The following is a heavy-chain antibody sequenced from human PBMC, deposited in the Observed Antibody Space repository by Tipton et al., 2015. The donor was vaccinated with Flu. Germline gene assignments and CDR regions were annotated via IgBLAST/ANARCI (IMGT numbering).Heavy chain of an antibody. J-gene: IGHJ1*01. V-gene: IGHV3-33*01. CDR3: AREGGYCNSATCYKYFQH. CDR2: IWYDGSKK. CDR1: GFTFSIFG. D-gene: IGHD2-2*02. Sequence: SLRLSCAASGFTFSIFGMHWVRQAPGKGLEWVAFIWYDGSKKYYGDTVQGRFTISRDDSTNTVYLQMTSLRAEDTAVYYCAREGGYCNSATCYKYFQHWGQGTLVTVYS.